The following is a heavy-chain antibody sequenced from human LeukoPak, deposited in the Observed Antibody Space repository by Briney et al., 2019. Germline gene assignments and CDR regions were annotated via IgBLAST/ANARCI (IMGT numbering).Heavy chain of an antibody. Sequence: SVKVSCKASGYTFTSYGISWVRQAPGQGLEWMGWISAYNGNTNYAQKLQGRVTMTTDTSTSTAYMELRSLRSDDTAVYYCARVAVDIVVVPAAHDYWGQGTLVTVSS. CDR3: ARVAVDIVVVPAAHDY. V-gene: IGHV1-18*04. CDR2: ISAYNGNT. CDR1: GYTFTSYG. D-gene: IGHD2-2*03. J-gene: IGHJ4*02.